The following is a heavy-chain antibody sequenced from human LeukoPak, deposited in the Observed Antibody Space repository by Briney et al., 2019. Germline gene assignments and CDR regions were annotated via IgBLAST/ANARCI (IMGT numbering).Heavy chain of an antibody. CDR2: IKQDGSEK. V-gene: IGHV3-7*01. D-gene: IGHD3-22*01. J-gene: IGHJ4*02. CDR1: GFTFSSYW. Sequence: GGSLRLSCAASGFTFSSYWMSWVRQAPGKGLEWVANIKQDGSEKYYVASVKGRFTISRDNAKNSLYLQMNSLRAEDTAVYCCARDLQFYYDSSGYYYPSHYFDYWGQGTLVTVSS. CDR3: ARDLQFYYDSSGYYYPSHYFDY.